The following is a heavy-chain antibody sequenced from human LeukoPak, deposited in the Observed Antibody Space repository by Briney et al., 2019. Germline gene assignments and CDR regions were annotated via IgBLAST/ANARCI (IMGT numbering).Heavy chain of an antibody. D-gene: IGHD3-22*01. Sequence: SETLSLTCAVYGGSFSGYYWSWIRQPPGKGLEWIGEINHSGSTNYNPSLKSRVTISVDTSKNQFSLKLSPVTAADTAVYYCARLTYYYDSYFDYWGQGTLVTVSS. J-gene: IGHJ4*02. CDR2: INHSGST. V-gene: IGHV4-34*01. CDR3: ARLTYYYDSYFDY. CDR1: GGSFSGYY.